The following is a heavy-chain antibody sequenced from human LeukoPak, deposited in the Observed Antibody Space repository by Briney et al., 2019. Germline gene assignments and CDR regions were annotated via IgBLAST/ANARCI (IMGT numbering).Heavy chain of an antibody. D-gene: IGHD5-18*01. Sequence: GASVKVSCKASGYTFTSYDINWVRQATGQGLEWMGWMNPNSGNTGYAQKFQGRVTITRNTSISTAYMELSSLRSEDTAVYYCAVRGYSYGSITLYYFDYWGQGTLVTVSS. CDR1: GYTFTSYD. CDR3: AVRGYSYGSITLYYFDY. V-gene: IGHV1-8*03. CDR2: MNPNSGNT. J-gene: IGHJ4*02.